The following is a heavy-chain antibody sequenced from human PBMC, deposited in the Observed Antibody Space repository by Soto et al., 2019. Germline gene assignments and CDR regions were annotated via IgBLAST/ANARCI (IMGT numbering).Heavy chain of an antibody. J-gene: IGHJ5*02. CDR1: GFTFSSYA. V-gene: IGHV3-23*01. CDR2: ISGSGGST. D-gene: IGHD1-26*01. CDR3: AKDYPSSGSYYNWFDP. Sequence: LRLSCAASGFTFSSYAMSWVRQAPGKGLEWVSAISGSGGSTYYAESVKGRFTISRDNSKNTLYLQMNSLRAEDTAVYYCAKDYPSSGSYYNWFDPWGQGTLVTVSS.